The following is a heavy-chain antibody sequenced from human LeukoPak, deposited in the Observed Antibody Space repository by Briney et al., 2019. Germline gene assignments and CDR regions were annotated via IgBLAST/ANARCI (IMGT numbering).Heavy chain of an antibody. D-gene: IGHD5-18*01. J-gene: IGHJ4*02. CDR2: IIPIFGTA. Sequence: ASVKVSCTASGGTFSSYAISWVRQAPGQGLEWMGGIIPIFGTANYAQKFQGRVTITADESTSTAYMELSSLRSEDTAVYYCARAHLGYSYGYGVYWGQGTLVTVSS. CDR3: ARAHLGYSYGYGVY. CDR1: GGTFSSYA. V-gene: IGHV1-69*13.